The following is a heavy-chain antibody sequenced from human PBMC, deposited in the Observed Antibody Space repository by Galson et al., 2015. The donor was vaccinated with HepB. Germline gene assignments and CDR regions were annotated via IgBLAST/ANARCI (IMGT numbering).Heavy chain of an antibody. V-gene: IGHV3-23*01. J-gene: IGHJ4*02. CDR2: ISGSGGST. D-gene: IGHD6-13*01. CDR3: AKGAAASSYYFDY. Sequence: SLRLSCAASGFTFSSYAMSWVRQAPGKGLEWVSAISGSGGSTYYADSVKGRFTISRDNSKSTLYLQMSSLRAEDTAVYYCAKGAAASSYYFDYWGQGTLVTVSS. CDR1: GFTFSSYA.